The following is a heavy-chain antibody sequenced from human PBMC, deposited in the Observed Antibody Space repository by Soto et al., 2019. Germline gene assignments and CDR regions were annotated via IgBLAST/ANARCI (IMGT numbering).Heavy chain of an antibody. CDR3: AKDISCSGGACYSPFDY. CDR2: ISWNSGTI. V-gene: IGHV3-9*01. J-gene: IGHJ4*02. Sequence: EVQLVESGGGLVQPGRSLRLSCAASGFTFDDYAMHWVRQAPGKGLEWVSSISWNSGTIGYVDSVKGRFTISRDNAKNSLYLQMNSLRAEDTGLYYCAKDISCSGGACYSPFDYWGRGTLVTVSS. D-gene: IGHD2-15*01. CDR1: GFTFDDYA.